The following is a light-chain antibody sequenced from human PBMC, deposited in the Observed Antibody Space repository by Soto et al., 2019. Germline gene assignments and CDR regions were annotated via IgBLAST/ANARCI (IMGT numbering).Light chain of an antibody. CDR1: QSISSY. J-gene: IGKJ5*01. V-gene: IGKV1-39*01. CDR3: QQSYRTPPIT. CDR2: AAS. Sequence: DIQVTQSPSSLSASVGGRVTITCRASQSISSYLNWYQQKPGKAPKLLIYAASSLQSGVPSRFSGSGSGTDFTLTISSLQPEDFATYYCQQSYRTPPITFGQGTRLEIK.